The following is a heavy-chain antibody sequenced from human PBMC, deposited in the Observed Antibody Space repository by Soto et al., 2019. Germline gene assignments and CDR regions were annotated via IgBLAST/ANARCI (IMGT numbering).Heavy chain of an antibody. J-gene: IGHJ6*02. Sequence: EVQLVESGGGLVQPGGSLRLSCAASGLIFSDYHMDWVRQAPGKGLEWVGRIRRKANSYTTEYAASVKGRFTISRDDSTNPLYLQMNSLKSEDTAVYYCAMLGGWSGGSSGMDVWGQWTTVTVSS. D-gene: IGHD6-19*01. CDR1: GLIFSDYH. V-gene: IGHV3-72*01. CDR2: IRRKANSYTT. CDR3: AMLGGWSGGSSGMDV.